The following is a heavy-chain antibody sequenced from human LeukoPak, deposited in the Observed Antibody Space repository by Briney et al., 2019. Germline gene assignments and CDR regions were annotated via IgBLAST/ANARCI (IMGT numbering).Heavy chain of an antibody. V-gene: IGHV3-21*01. CDR3: ARSPSSYSHYPPVAWFVP. J-gene: IGHJ5*02. CDR2: ISSSSGYI. D-gene: IGHD4-11*01. Sequence: PGGSLRLSCAASGFTFSSYSMNWVRQAPGKGLEWVSSISSSSGYIYYADSVKGRFTISRDNAKNSLYLQMNSLRAEDTAVYYCARSPSSYSHYPPVAWFVPCCEGTLVTVSS. CDR1: GFTFSSYS.